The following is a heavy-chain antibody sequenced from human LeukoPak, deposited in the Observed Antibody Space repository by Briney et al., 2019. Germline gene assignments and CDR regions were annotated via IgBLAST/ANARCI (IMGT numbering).Heavy chain of an antibody. J-gene: IGHJ6*02. CDR3: ARIRSRYSSSWLMRYYYGVDV. V-gene: IGHV4-59*01. D-gene: IGHD6-13*01. CDR1: GGSISSYY. Sequence: SETLSLTCTVSGGSISSYYWSWIRQPPGKGLEWIGYIYYSGSTNYNPSLKSRVTISVDTSKNQFSLKLSSVTAADTAVYYCARIRSRYSSSWLMRYYYGVDVWGQGTTVTVSS. CDR2: IYYSGST.